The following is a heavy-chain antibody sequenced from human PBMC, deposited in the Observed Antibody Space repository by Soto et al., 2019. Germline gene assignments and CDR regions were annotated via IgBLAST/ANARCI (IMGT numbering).Heavy chain of an antibody. CDR2: INHSGST. J-gene: IGHJ6*02. Sequence: SATRSLTCAVYCGSFSGYCRSWIRQPPGRGWEWTGEINHSGSTNYTPSLKRRVTTSVDTPKNKFSLKLSSVTAADTAVYYFARNGSYYDFWSGYYLGGGMDVWRQGTTVT. D-gene: IGHD3-3*01. V-gene: IGHV4-34*01. CDR3: ARNGSYYDFWSGYYLGGGMDV. CDR1: CGSFSGYC.